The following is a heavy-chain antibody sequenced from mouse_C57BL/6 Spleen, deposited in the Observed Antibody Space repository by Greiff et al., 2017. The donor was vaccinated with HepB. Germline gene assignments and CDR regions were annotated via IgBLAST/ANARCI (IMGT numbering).Heavy chain of an antibody. D-gene: IGHD1-1*01. CDR2: IDPNRGGT. V-gene: IGHV1-72*01. CDR1: GYTFTSYS. CDR3: ATAVVAMRAWFAD. J-gene: IGHJ3*01. Sequence: QAQLQHPGAELVKPGASVKLSCKASGYTFTSYSTHWVKQRPGRGFAWIGRIDPNRGGTKYNAKFKSKATLPVDKPSSTASMQLRSLTSEDSAVYYWATAVVAMRAWFADWGQGTLVSVSA.